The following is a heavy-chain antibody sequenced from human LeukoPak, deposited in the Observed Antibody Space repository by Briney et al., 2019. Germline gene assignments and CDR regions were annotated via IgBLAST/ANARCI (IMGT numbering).Heavy chain of an antibody. Sequence: GGSLRLSCAASGFTRSSYAMHWVRQAPGKGLEWVAVISYDGSNKYYADSVKGRFTISRDNSQNTLYLQINSLRAEDTAVYYCVGPTSGIGAFDIWGQGTMVTVSS. D-gene: IGHD6-13*01. CDR2: ISYDGSNK. V-gene: IGHV3-30*04. J-gene: IGHJ3*02. CDR3: VGPTSGIGAFDI. CDR1: GFTRSSYA.